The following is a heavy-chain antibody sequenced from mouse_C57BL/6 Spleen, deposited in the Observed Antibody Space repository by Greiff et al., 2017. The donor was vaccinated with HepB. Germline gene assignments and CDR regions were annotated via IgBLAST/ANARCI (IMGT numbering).Heavy chain of an antibody. CDR2: IDPETGGT. Sequence: QVHVKQSGAELVRPGASVTLSCKASGYTFTDYEMHWVKQTPVHGLEWIGAIDPETGGTAYNQKFKGKAILTADKSSSTAYMELRSLTSEDSAVYYCTRSYYSNYGGDYAMDYWGQGTSVTVSS. V-gene: IGHV1-15*01. CDR3: TRSYYSNYGGDYAMDY. J-gene: IGHJ4*01. D-gene: IGHD2-5*01. CDR1: GYTFTDYE.